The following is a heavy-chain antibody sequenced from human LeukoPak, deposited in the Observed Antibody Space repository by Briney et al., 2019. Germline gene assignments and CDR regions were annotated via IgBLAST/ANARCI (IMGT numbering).Heavy chain of an antibody. D-gene: IGHD4-17*01. CDR3: AGAFGVTPVTTSHFFY. J-gene: IGHJ4*02. CDR2: ISGSGGST. CDR1: GFTFSSYA. Sequence: GGSLRLSCAASGFTFSSYAMSWVRQAPGKGLEWVSAISGSGGSTYYADSVKGRFTISRDNSNNTLYLQMNSLRAEDTAVYYCAGAFGVTPVTTSHFFYWGQGTLVTVSS. V-gene: IGHV3-23*01.